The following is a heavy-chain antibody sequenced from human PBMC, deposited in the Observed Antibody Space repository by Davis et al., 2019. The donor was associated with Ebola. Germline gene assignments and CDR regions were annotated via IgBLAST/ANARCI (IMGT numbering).Heavy chain of an antibody. CDR1: GYTFTSYG. CDR3: ARVWNDYYYYGMDV. CDR2: INAGNGNT. Sequence: AASVKVSCKASGYTFTSYGISWVRQAPGQRLEWMGWINAGNGNTKYSQKFQGRVTITRDTSASTAYMELSSLRSEDTAVYYCARVWNDYYYYGMDVWGQGTTVTVSS. D-gene: IGHD1-1*01. J-gene: IGHJ6*02. V-gene: IGHV1-3*01.